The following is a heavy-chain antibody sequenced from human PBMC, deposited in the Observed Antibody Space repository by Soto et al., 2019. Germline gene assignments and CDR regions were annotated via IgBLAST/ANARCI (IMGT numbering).Heavy chain of an antibody. V-gene: IGHV3-74*01. Sequence: EMQLVESGGGLVKPGGSLRISCAASGFTFSNYWMHWVRQTPGKGLVWGSRSTDGSSTWYADSVKGRFTISRDRAKNTLYLQMSSLRAEDRAVYYNARGGGMFDYYYGMDVWGQGTTVAVSS. CDR2: STDGSST. CDR1: GFTFSNYW. D-gene: IGHD3-10*02. CDR3: ARGGGMFDYYYGMDV. J-gene: IGHJ6*01.